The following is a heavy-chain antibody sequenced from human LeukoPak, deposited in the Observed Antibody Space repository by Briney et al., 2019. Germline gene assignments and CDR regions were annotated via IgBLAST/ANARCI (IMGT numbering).Heavy chain of an antibody. V-gene: IGHV3-23*01. Sequence: GGSLRLSCAASGFTFSSNAMTWVRQAPGKGLEWVSAISGSGDGRYEDSVKGRFTISRDNSKNTLFLQMKSLRAEDTAVYYCARVPFGSGSYSTLDYWGQGTLVTVSS. CDR2: ISGSGDGR. CDR3: ARVPFGSGSYSTLDY. J-gene: IGHJ4*02. CDR1: GFTFSSNA. D-gene: IGHD3-10*01.